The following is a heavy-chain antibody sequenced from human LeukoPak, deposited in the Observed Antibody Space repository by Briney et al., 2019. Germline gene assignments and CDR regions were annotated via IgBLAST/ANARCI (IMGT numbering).Heavy chain of an antibody. CDR1: GYTFTGYY. D-gene: IGHD5-12*01. V-gene: IGHV1-2*02. CDR3: ARDQEWLGTSWYFDL. CDR2: INPNSGGT. J-gene: IGHJ2*01. Sequence: ASVKVSCKASGYTFTGYYIHWVRQAPGQGLEWMGWINPNSGGTDYAQKFQGRVTMTRDTSISTAYMELSRLRSDDTAVYYCARDQEWLGTSWYFDLWGRGTLATVSS.